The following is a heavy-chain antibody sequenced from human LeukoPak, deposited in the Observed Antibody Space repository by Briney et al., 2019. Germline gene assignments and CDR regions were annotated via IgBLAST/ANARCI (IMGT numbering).Heavy chain of an antibody. CDR1: GFTFSSYW. CDR3: ASRYSSSWYYYYYYMDV. D-gene: IGHD6-13*01. V-gene: IGHV3-7*01. Sequence: GGSLRLSCAASGFTFSSYWMSWVRQAPGKGLEWVANIKQDGSEKYYVDSVKGRFTISRDNAKNSLYLQMNSLRAEDTAVYYCASRYSSSWYYYYYYMDVWGKGTTVAVSS. CDR2: IKQDGSEK. J-gene: IGHJ6*03.